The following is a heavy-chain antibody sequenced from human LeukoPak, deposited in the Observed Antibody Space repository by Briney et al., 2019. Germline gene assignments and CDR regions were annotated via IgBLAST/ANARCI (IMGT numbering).Heavy chain of an antibody. J-gene: IGHJ5*02. CDR3: ARAPPYGDYQTGVVWFDP. CDR1: GVSTSSYY. Sequence: SETLSLTCTVSGVSTSSYYWSWIRQPPGKGLEWIGYIYYSGSTNYNPSLKSRVTISVDTSKNQFSLKLSSVTAADTAVYYCARAPPYGDYQTGVVWFDPWGQGTLVTVSS. D-gene: IGHD4-17*01. V-gene: IGHV4-59*12. CDR2: IYYSGST.